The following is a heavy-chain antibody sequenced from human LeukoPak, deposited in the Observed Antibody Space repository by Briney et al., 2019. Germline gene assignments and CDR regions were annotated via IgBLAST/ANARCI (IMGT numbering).Heavy chain of an antibody. J-gene: IGHJ1*01. CDR3: ASTNPLYYYDSSGYYFQD. CDR1: GGSISSYY. Sequence: SETLSLTCTVSGGSISSYYWSWIRQPPGKGLEWIGYIYYSGSTNYNPSLKSRVTISVDTSKNQFSLKLSSVTAADTAVYYCASTNPLYYYDSSGYYFQDWGQGTLVTVSS. D-gene: IGHD3-22*01. V-gene: IGHV4-59*08. CDR2: IYYSGST.